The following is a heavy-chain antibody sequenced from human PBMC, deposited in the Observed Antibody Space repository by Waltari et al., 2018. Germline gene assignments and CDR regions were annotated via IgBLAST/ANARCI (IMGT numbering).Heavy chain of an antibody. CDR1: GGSINNYY. V-gene: IGHV4-59*13. CDR3: ARGRLRDFDVDYQFYYAMDV. J-gene: IGHJ6*02. D-gene: IGHD3-9*01. Sequence: QVQLQESGPGLVKPSKTLSLTCTVSGGSINNYYWSWIRQPPGKGLEWIGFIYYSGNTNCSPSLRSRVTISIDTSKSQFSLKLTSVTAADTAVYYCARGRLRDFDVDYQFYYAMDVWGQGTTVAVSS. CDR2: IYYSGNT.